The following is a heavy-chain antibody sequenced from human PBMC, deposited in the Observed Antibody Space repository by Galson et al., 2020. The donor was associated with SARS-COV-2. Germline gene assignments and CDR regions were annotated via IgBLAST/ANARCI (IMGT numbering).Heavy chain of an antibody. CDR1: GFTFNNFA. CDR2: MSAGGATT. D-gene: IGHD3-10*01. J-gene: IGHJ6*03. CDR3: SRSSASIGSPGDFYYMDV. Sequence: GGSLRLSCAASGFTFNNFAMSWVRRAPGQGLEWVSTMSAGGATTYYADSVRGRFTISRDNSKNKLYFQMNSLRAEDTALYYCSRSSASIGSPGDFYYMDVWGRGTTVTVSS. V-gene: IGHV3-23*01.